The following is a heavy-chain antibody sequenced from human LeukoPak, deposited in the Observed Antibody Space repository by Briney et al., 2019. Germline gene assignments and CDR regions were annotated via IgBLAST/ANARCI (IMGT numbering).Heavy chain of an antibody. V-gene: IGHV1-69*13. CDR1: GGTFSSYA. CDR3: ARATYYYDSSGYYYVPDAFDI. J-gene: IGHJ3*02. CDR2: IIPIFGTA. D-gene: IGHD3-22*01. Sequence: SVKVSCKASGGTFSSYAISWVRQAPGQGREWMGGIIPIFGTANYAQKFQGRDTITADESTSTAYMELSSLRSEDTAVYYCARATYYYDSSGYYYVPDAFDIWGQGTMVTVSS.